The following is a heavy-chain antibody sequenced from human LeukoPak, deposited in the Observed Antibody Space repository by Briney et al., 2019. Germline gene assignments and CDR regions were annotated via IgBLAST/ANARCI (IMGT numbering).Heavy chain of an antibody. V-gene: IGHV3-23*01. J-gene: IGHJ4*02. CDR3: AKRGRAEYSYGHFDY. Sequence: GGSLRLSCGASGFTFSSYAMSWVRQAPGKGLEWVSAISGSGGSTYYADSVKGRFTISRDNSKNTLYLQMNSLRAEDTAVYYCAKRGRAEYSYGHFDYWGQGTLVTVSS. D-gene: IGHD5-18*01. CDR2: ISGSGGST. CDR1: GFTFSSYA.